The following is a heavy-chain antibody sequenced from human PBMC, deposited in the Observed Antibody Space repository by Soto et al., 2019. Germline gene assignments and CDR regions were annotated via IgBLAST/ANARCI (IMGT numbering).Heavy chain of an antibody. Sequence: PGGSLRLSCAASGFTFSSYSMNWVRQAPGKGLEWVSSISSSSSYIYYADSVKGRFTISRDNAKNSLYLQMNSLRAEDTAVYYCARGGSGSYPPRGWFDPWGQGTLVTVSS. CDR2: ISSSSSYI. D-gene: IGHD1-26*01. V-gene: IGHV3-21*01. CDR1: GFTFSSYS. J-gene: IGHJ5*02. CDR3: ARGGSGSYPPRGWFDP.